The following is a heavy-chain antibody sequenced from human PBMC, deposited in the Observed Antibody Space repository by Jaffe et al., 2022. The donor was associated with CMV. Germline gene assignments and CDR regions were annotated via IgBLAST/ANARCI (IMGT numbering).Heavy chain of an antibody. CDR1: GFTFSSYV. V-gene: IGHV3-23*01. CDR3: VKGGWCDY. CDR2: INENGDST. D-gene: IGHD6-19*01. Sequence: EVNLLESGGGFIQPGGSLRLSCAASGFTFSSYVMTWVRQAPGKGLEWVSDINENGDSTYYADSVKGRFTISRDNSENMLYLQMNSLRAEDSAIYYCVKGGWCDYWGQGTLVTVSS. J-gene: IGHJ4*02.